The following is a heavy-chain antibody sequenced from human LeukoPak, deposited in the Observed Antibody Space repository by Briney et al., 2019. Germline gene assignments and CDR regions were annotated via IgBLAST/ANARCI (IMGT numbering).Heavy chain of an antibody. J-gene: IGHJ3*02. CDR1: GGSFSGHY. D-gene: IGHD3-22*01. Sequence: SETLSLTCAVYGGSFSGHYWSWIRQPPGKGLEWIGEINHSGSTKYNPSLKSRVTISVDTSKNQFSLKLSSVTAADTAVYYCARDLDSGYYRDAFDIWGQGTMVTVSS. V-gene: IGHV4-34*01. CDR3: ARDLDSGYYRDAFDI. CDR2: INHSGST.